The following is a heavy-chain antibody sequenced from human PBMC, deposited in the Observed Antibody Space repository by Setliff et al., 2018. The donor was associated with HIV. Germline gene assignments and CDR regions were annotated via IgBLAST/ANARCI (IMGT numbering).Heavy chain of an antibody. CDR1: GDSITSYY. CDR3: ARNFWTGPSDYYYYGMDV. V-gene: IGHV4-4*07. Sequence: SETLSLTCTVSGDSITSYYWSWIRQPAGKGLDWIGRIYISGTPNYNPALKRRVTMSLDTSKDQFSLKVRSVTSSDTAAYYCARNFWTGPSDYYYYGMDVWGQGTPVTVSS. D-gene: IGHD3-3*01. CDR2: IYISGTP. J-gene: IGHJ6*02.